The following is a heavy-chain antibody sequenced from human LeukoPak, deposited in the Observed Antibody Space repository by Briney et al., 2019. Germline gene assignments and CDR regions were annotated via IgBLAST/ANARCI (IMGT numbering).Heavy chain of an antibody. CDR3: ASGGPRSSSTWTDG. V-gene: IGHV3-30*02. Sequence: GGSLRLSCAASGFTFSSYGMHWVRQAPGKGLEWVAFIRYDGSNKYYADSVKGRFTISRDNSKNTLYLQMNSLRAEDTAVYFCASGGPRSSSTWTDGWGQGTLVTVSS. CDR2: IRYDGSNK. J-gene: IGHJ4*02. CDR1: GFTFSSYG. D-gene: IGHD6-13*01.